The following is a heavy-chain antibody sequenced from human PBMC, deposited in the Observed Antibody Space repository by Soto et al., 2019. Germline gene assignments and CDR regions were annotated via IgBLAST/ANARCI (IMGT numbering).Heavy chain of an antibody. D-gene: IGHD4-17*01. J-gene: IGHJ4*02. CDR3: AKDQEDYGGNSGSFDY. Sequence: PGGSLRLSCAASGFAFSSYAMIWVRQPPGKGLEWVSSLSASSGTIYYADSVKGRFTISRDNPKSTLYLQMNSLRAEDTAVYYCAKDQEDYGGNSGSFDYWGQGTLVTVSS. V-gene: IGHV3-23*01. CDR2: LSASSGTI. CDR1: GFAFSSYA.